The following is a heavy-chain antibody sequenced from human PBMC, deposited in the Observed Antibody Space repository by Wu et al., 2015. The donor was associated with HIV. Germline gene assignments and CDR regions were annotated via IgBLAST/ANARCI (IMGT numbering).Heavy chain of an antibody. CDR1: GYTFRVYF. Sequence: QLIQSEAEVKEPGASVKVSCKASGYTFRVYFIHWVRQAPGQGPEWMGWINPNTGKTTYSQNFQGRVTITGDLSISTSFMELSGLRSDDTAVYYCARDSPFTMLRGANVLDVWGQGTTVIVSS. J-gene: IGHJ6*02. CDR2: INPNTGKT. D-gene: IGHD3-10*01. CDR3: ARDSPFTMLRGANVLDV. V-gene: IGHV1-2*02.